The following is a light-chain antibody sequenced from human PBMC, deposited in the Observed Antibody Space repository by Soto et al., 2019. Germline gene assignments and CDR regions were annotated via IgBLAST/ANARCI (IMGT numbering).Light chain of an antibody. Sequence: EIVMTQSPATLSVSPGERATLSCRASQSVGSNLAWYQQKPGQAPRLLISGASTRATGIPARFSGSGSGTEFTLAISSLQSEDFADYYCQQYKDWPLTFGPGTKVDIK. V-gene: IGKV3-15*01. CDR3: QQYKDWPLT. CDR1: QSVGSN. J-gene: IGKJ3*01. CDR2: GAS.